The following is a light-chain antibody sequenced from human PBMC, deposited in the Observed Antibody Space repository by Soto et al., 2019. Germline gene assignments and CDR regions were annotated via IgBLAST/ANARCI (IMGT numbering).Light chain of an antibody. Sequence: QSALIQPASVSGSPGQSITISCTGTSSDVGAYNYVSWYQQHPGKAPKLIIYEVSNRPSGVSNRFSASKSGNTASLTFSGLQAEDEADYFCTSYTSSGTLVFGTGTKLTVL. J-gene: IGLJ1*01. V-gene: IGLV2-14*01. CDR3: TSYTSSGTLV. CDR2: EVS. CDR1: SSDVGAYNY.